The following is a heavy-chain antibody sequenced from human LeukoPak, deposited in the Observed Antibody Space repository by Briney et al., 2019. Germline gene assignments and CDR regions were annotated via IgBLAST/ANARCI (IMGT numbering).Heavy chain of an antibody. J-gene: IGHJ4*02. D-gene: IGHD4-17*01. Sequence: GGSLRLSCAASGFTFSSYWMTWVRQAPGKGLEWVANIKQDGSEQYNVDSVKGRFTISRDNAKNSLYLQMNSLRAEDTAVYYCARGPAYGDFTDFFDYWGQGTLVTVSS. CDR3: ARGPAYGDFTDFFDY. V-gene: IGHV3-7*01. CDR2: IKQDGSEQ. CDR1: GFTFSSYW.